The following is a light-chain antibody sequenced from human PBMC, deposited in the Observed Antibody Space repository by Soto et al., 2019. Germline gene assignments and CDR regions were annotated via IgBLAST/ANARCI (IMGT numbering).Light chain of an antibody. CDR2: GAS. Sequence: EIVMTQSPATLSGSPGERDTLSFIISQIVSSNLAWYQQKPGQAPRLLIYGASTRATGIPDRFSGSGSGTEFNLTISRLQSEDFALYFCQQYDDWLRLTFGGGTKV. V-gene: IGKV3-15*01. CDR1: QIVSSN. CDR3: QQYDDWLRLT. J-gene: IGKJ4*01.